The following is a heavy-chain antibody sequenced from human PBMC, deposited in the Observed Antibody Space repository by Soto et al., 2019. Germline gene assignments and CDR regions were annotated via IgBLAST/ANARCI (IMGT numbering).Heavy chain of an antibody. D-gene: IGHD3-22*01. CDR1: GYTFTSYY. CDR2: INPSGGST. J-gene: IGHJ4*02. CDR3: ARVTADYYDSSGYSLLFDY. V-gene: IGHV1-46*01. Sequence: QVQLVQSGAEVKKPGASVKVSCKASGYTFTSYYMHWVRQAPGQGLEWMGIINPSGGSTSYAQKFQGIVTMTRDTSTSTVYMELSSLRSEDTAVYYCARVTADYYDSSGYSLLFDYWGQGTLVTVSS.